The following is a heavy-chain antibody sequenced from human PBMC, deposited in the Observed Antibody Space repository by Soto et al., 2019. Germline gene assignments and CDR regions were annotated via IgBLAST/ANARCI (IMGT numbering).Heavy chain of an antibody. D-gene: IGHD2-15*01. CDR3: ARDRWGYGIDY. J-gene: IGHJ4*02. CDR2: IYYSGTT. Sequence: QVQLQQSGPGLVKPSQTLSLTCTVSGGSIISDGFYWHWIRQNPEKGLEWLGYIYYSGTTYYTPSLESRLSMSVDTSKNQFSLELRSMTAADTAVYYCARDRWGYGIDYWGRGTLVTVSS. CDR1: GGSIISDGFY. V-gene: IGHV4-31*03.